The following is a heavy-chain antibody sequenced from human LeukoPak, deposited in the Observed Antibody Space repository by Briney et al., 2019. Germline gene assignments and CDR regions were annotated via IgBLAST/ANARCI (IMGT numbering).Heavy chain of an antibody. J-gene: IGHJ6*02. CDR2: IYPGDSDT. CDR3: ARLVGGTYYNYYGMDV. CDR1: GYSFTTNW. Sequence: GESLKISCKGSGYSFTTNWIGWVRQMPGKGLEWMGIIYPGDSDTRYSPSFQGQVTISADKSISTAYLQWSSLKASDTAIYYCARLVGGTYYNYYGMDVWGQGTTVTVPS. V-gene: IGHV5-51*01.